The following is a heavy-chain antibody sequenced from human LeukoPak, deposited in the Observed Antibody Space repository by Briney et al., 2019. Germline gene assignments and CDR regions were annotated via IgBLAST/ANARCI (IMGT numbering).Heavy chain of an antibody. CDR1: GFTFSSYE. V-gene: IGHV3-23*01. J-gene: IGHJ4*02. CDR3: AKAGSGSGSYLLGY. D-gene: IGHD3-10*01. Sequence: PGGSLRLSCAASGFTFSSYEMHWVRQAPGKGLEWVSAISGSGGSTYYADSVKGRFTISRDNSKNTLYLQMNSLRAEDTAVYYCAKAGSGSGSYLLGYWGQGTLVTVSS. CDR2: ISGSGGST.